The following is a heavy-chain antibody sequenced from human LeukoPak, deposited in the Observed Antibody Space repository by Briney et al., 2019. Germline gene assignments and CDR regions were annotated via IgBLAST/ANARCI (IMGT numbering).Heavy chain of an antibody. V-gene: IGHV3-23*01. J-gene: IGHJ4*02. CDR1: GFTFRNYG. D-gene: IGHD4-11*01. CDR3: ARGGATTGRFDY. CDR2: LSDAGVRI. Sequence: PGGSLRLSCIASGFTFRNYGMSWVRQAPGKGLEWVSGLSDAGVRIFYSDSVKGRFTISRDNAKNSLYLQMDSLRTDDTAVYYCARGGATTGRFDYWGQGTLVTGSS.